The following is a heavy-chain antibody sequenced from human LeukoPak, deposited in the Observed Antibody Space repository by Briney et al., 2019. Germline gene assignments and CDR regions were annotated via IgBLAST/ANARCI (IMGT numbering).Heavy chain of an antibody. CDR2: IKQDGSEK. J-gene: IGHJ3*02. Sequence: GGSLRLSCAASGLTFSSDWMSWVRQAPGKGLEWVANIKQDGSEKFHVDSVKGRFTISRDNAKNSLYLQMNSLRAEDTAVYYYAREGTTSGAFDIWGQGTMVTVSS. V-gene: IGHV3-7*01. CDR3: AREGTTSGAFDI. D-gene: IGHD1-1*01. CDR1: GLTFSSDW.